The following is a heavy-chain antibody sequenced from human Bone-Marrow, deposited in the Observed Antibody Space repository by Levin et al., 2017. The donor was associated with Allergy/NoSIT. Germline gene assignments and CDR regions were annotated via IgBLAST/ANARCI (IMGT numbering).Heavy chain of an antibody. CDR3: ARGQEAALVHALHFDY. D-gene: IGHD3-10*01. Sequence: SQTLSLPCTVSGGSIRNVGDYWSWIRQFPGKGLEWIGYIFYRGNTYYNPSLLSRVTMSVDTSENQFSLSLKSVTAADTAVYYCARGQEAALVHALHFDYWGQGLLVTVSS. CDR2: IFYRGNT. V-gene: IGHV4-31*03. CDR1: GGSIRNVGDY. J-gene: IGHJ4*02.